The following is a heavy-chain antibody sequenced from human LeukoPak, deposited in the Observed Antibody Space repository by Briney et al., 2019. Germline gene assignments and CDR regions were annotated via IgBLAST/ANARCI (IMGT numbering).Heavy chain of an antibody. CDR2: IKKDGSAK. J-gene: IGHJ4*02. Sequence: RGSLRLSCAASGFTSRRYWMSWVRQAPGKGLEWVADIKKDGSAKYYVDSVKARFTISRDNAKKSLYLQMNSLRAEDTAVYYCARVYQGVSLFDGIDYWGQGTLVTVSS. D-gene: IGHD3-10*01. V-gene: IGHV3-7*01. CDR1: GFTSRRYW. CDR3: ARVYQGVSLFDGIDY.